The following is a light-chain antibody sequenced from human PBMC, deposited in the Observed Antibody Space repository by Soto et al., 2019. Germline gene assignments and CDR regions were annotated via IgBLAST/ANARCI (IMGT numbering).Light chain of an antibody. CDR2: STS. J-gene: IGKJ1*01. V-gene: IGKV1-6*01. Sequence: AIHMTQSPSSLSASVGDRVTITCRASQGIRNDLCWYQQRPGKAPKLLIYSTSDLQTGVPSRFSGSGYGTDFTLTISRLQHEDFATYYCLQDYSYPRTFGQGTKVEIK. CDR3: LQDYSYPRT. CDR1: QGIRND.